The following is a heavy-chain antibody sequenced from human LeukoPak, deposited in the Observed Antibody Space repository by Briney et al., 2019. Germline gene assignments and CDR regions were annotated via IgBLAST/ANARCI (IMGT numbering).Heavy chain of an antibody. Sequence: GSLRLSCAASGFTFDDYTMHWVRQAPGKGLEWVSLISWDGGSTYYADSVKGRFTTSRDNSKNSLYLQMNSLRTEDTALYYCAKDGGSGWFINWFDPWGQGTLVTVSS. J-gene: IGHJ5*02. V-gene: IGHV3-43*01. D-gene: IGHD6-19*01. CDR3: AKDGGSGWFINWFDP. CDR2: ISWDGGST. CDR1: GFTFDDYT.